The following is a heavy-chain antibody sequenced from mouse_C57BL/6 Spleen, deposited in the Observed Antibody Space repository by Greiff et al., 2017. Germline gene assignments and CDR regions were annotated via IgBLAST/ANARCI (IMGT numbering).Heavy chain of an antibody. CDR2: ILPGSGST. CDR1: GYTFTGYW. V-gene: IGHV1-9*01. J-gene: IGHJ2*01. CDR3: ARQRSSGSSYVNY. D-gene: IGHD1-1*01. Sequence: VKLVESGAELTKPGASVKHSCKATGYTFTGYWIEWVKQRPGHGLEWIGEILPGSGSTNYNEKLKGKATVTADTSSNTAYMQLSSLTTEDSAIYYWARQRSSGSSYVNYWCQGTTLTVSS.